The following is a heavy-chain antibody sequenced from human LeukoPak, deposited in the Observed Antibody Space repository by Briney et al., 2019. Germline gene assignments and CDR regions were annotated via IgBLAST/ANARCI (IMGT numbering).Heavy chain of an antibody. D-gene: IGHD3-9*01. J-gene: IGHJ4*02. V-gene: IGHV1-18*04. CDR1: GYTFTGYY. Sequence: ASVKVSCKASGYTFTGYYMHWVRQAPGQGLEWVGWIRGDNGNTNYAQKLQGRVTMTTDTSTSTAYMELRSLGSDEPAVYFLARVDLLTGYYFFDYWGQGTLVTVSS. CDR2: IRGDNGNT. CDR3: ARVDLLTGYYFFDY.